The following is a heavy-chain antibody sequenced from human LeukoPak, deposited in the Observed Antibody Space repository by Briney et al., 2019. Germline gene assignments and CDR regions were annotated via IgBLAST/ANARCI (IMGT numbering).Heavy chain of an antibody. V-gene: IGHV1-2*02. Sequence: ASVTVSFKSSGYTFTCKFLHWLRQAPGHGLQYMGGIEPKRGVTVYAPNFRGRVTVTSETSVSTAHMELSGLRSGDTAVYYCATENYYDSSGFSKAFDYWGQGTLVTVSS. J-gene: IGHJ4*02. CDR2: IEPKRGVT. CDR1: GYTFTCKF. D-gene: IGHD3-22*01. CDR3: ATENYYDSSGFSKAFDY.